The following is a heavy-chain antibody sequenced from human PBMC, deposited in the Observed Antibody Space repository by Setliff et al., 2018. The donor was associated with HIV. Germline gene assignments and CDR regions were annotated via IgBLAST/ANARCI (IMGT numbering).Heavy chain of an antibody. CDR2: IYETGST. J-gene: IGHJ3*02. Sequence: PSETLSLTCTVSGDSISGYYWSWIRQSPGKGLEWIGFIYETGSTYYNPSLKSRVTISVDTSKNQFSLKLSSVTAADTAVYYCARASSRLNCSGGSCYRAPYAFDIWGQGTMVTVSS. CDR3: ARASSRLNCSGGSCYRAPYAFDI. D-gene: IGHD2-15*01. V-gene: IGHV4-59*08. CDR1: GDSISGYY.